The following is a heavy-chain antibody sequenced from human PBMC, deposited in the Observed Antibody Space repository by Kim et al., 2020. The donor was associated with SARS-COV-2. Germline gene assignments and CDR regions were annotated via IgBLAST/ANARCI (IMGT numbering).Heavy chain of an antibody. CDR3: ARSGNGYNAFGI. J-gene: IGHJ4*02. D-gene: IGHD5-12*01. V-gene: IGHV3-11*01. CDR1: GLSFIDSY. CDR2: ISTRGESI. Sequence: GGSLRLSCAASGLSFIDSYMNWVRQAPGKGLEWLSFISTRGESIFYADSVAGRFTISRDNAKNSLYLQMNYLRDEDTAVYYCARSGNGYNAFGIWGQGVLVTVSS.